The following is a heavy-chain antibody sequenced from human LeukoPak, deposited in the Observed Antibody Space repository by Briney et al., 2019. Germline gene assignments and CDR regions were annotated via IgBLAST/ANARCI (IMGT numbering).Heavy chain of an antibody. CDR3: AREVVPAAMPGMREHPNWFDP. Sequence: SETLSLTCTVSGGSISSYYWSWIRQPPGKGLEWIGYIYYSGSTNYNPSLKSRVTISVDTSKNQFSLKLSSVTAADTAVYYCAREVVPAAMPGMREHPNWFDPWGQGTLVTVSS. J-gene: IGHJ5*02. CDR1: GGSISSYY. V-gene: IGHV4-59*01. CDR2: IYYSGST. D-gene: IGHD2-2*01.